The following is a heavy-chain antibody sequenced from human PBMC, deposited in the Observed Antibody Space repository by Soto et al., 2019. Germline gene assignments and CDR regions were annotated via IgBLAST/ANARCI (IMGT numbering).Heavy chain of an antibody. J-gene: IGHJ6*02. Sequence: QVQLVESGGGVVQPGRSLRLSCAASGFSFSSYGMHWVRQAPGKGLEWVAVISYDGCQKYYADSVKGRFTISRDNSKNTLYLQMNSLRAEDTAVYYCAKDLVGGVRYYYGMDVWGQGTTVTVSS. CDR3: AKDLVGGVRYYYGMDV. D-gene: IGHD1-26*01. CDR1: GFSFSSYG. CDR2: ISYDGCQK. V-gene: IGHV3-30*18.